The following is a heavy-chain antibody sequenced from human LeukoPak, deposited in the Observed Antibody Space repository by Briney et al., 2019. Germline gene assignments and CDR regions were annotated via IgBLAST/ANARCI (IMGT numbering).Heavy chain of an antibody. CDR2: IYYSGST. J-gene: IGHJ5*02. D-gene: IGHD6-6*01. CDR1: GGSISSYY. Sequence: SETLSLTYTVSGGSISSYYWSWIRQPPGKGLEWIGYIYYSGSTNYNPSPKSRVTISVDTSKNQFSLKLSSVTAADTAVYYCARVIAARRPWRFDPWGQGTLVTVSS. CDR3: ARVIAARRPWRFDP. V-gene: IGHV4-59*01.